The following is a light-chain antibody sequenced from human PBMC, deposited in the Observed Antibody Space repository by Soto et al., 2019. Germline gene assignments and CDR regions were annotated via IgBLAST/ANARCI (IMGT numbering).Light chain of an antibody. CDR2: DAS. Sequence: EIVLTQSPATLSLSPGERATLSCRASQSVSSYLAWYQQKPGQAPRLLIYDASNRATGIPARFSGSESGTDFTLTISSLEPEDFAVYYCQQRSTWPRITFGQGTRLEIK. CDR3: QQRSTWPRIT. J-gene: IGKJ5*01. CDR1: QSVSSY. V-gene: IGKV3-11*01.